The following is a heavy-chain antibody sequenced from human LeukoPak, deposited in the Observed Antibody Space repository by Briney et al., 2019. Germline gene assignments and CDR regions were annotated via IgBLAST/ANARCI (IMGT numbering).Heavy chain of an antibody. D-gene: IGHD6-6*01. J-gene: IGHJ4*02. CDR3: ARRGGSSSRRSPIDY. Sequence: GGSLRLSCAASGFTFSDYWMTWVRQAPGKGPEWVANIKQDGSQRYYVDSVRGRLTISRDNAKNSLFLQMNGLRAEDTAVYYCARRGGSSSRRSPIDYWGQGTLVTVSS. CDR1: GFTFSDYW. V-gene: IGHV3-7*01. CDR2: IKQDGSQR.